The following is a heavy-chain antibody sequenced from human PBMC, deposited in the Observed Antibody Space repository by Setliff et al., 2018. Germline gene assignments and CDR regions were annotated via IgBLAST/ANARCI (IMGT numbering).Heavy chain of an antibody. CDR3: AKDAYDSSGYGGHYFDY. Sequence: GESLKISCAASGFTFNVYGMHWVRQAPGKGLEWVAFTRLDGNSKYYADSVKGRFTISRDNSKNTLYLQMSSLRAEDSAIYYCAKDAYDSSGYGGHYFDYWGQGALVTVSS. CDR2: TRLDGNSK. CDR1: GFTFNVYG. V-gene: IGHV3-30*02. J-gene: IGHJ4*02. D-gene: IGHD3-22*01.